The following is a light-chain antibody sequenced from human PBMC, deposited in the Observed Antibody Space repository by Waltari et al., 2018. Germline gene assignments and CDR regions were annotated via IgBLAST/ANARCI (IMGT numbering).Light chain of an antibody. J-gene: IGLJ1*01. CDR3: SSYTGSNSFV. CDR2: EFS. CDR1: NSDVGGYNY. V-gene: IGLV2-8*01. Sequence: QSALTQPPSASGSLGQSVAISCTGTNSDVGGYNYVSCYQQHPGKAPKLMVHEFSKRPSGVPARFSGSKSGNTASLTVSGLQAEDEADYYCSSYTGSNSFVFGTGTKVTVL.